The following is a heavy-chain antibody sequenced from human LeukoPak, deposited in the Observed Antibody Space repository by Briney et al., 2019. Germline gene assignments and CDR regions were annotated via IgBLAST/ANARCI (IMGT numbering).Heavy chain of an antibody. CDR1: GFTFSSYS. D-gene: IGHD6-13*01. CDR2: IKQDGSEK. J-gene: IGHJ4*02. Sequence: GGSLRLSCAASGFTFSSYSMNWVRQAPGKGLEWVANIKQDGSEKYYVDSVKGRFTISRDNAKNSLYLQMNSLRAEDTAVYYCARDLVAADVYWGQGTLVTVSS. V-gene: IGHV3-7*01. CDR3: ARDLVAADVY.